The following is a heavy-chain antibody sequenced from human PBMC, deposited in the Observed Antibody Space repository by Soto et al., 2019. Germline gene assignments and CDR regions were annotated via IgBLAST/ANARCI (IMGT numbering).Heavy chain of an antibody. Sequence: QVQLVESGGGVVQPGRSLRLSCAASGFTFSSYGMHWVRQAPGKGLEWVAVISYDGSNKYYADSVKGRFTISRDNSKNTLYLQMNSLRAEDTAVYYCYVGYYGSGSYYGDAFDIWGQGTMVTVSS. CDR3: YVGYYGSGSYYGDAFDI. CDR2: ISYDGSNK. D-gene: IGHD3-10*01. J-gene: IGHJ3*02. CDR1: GFTFSSYG. V-gene: IGHV3-30*03.